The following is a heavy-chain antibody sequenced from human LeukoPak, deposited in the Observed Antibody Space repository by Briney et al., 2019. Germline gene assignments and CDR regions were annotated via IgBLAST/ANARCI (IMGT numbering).Heavy chain of an antibody. Sequence: GGSLRLSCAASGFTISDYYMSWIRQTPGKGLEWVSYISNTGSTIYYADSVKGRFTISRDTAKSSLYLQMNSLRAEDTAVYYCAKLLSFRIDYWGRGSLVTVSP. CDR2: ISNTGSTI. CDR3: AKLLSFRIDY. J-gene: IGHJ4*02. CDR1: GFTISDYY. D-gene: IGHD2-15*01. V-gene: IGHV3-11*01.